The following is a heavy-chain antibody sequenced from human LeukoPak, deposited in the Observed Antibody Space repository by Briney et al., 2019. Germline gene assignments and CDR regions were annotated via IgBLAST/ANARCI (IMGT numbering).Heavy chain of an antibody. J-gene: IGHJ4*02. CDR3: VRGGGGTGTFDY. D-gene: IGHD1-1*01. V-gene: IGHV3-53*04. CDR2: IYSGGNT. Sequence: GGSLRLSCAASGFTVSRNYMSWVRQAPGKGLEWVSVIYSGGNTYYADSVKGRFTISRHNLKNTLYLQTNSLRAEDTAVYYCVRGGGGTGTFDYWGQGTLVTVSS. CDR1: GFTVSRNY.